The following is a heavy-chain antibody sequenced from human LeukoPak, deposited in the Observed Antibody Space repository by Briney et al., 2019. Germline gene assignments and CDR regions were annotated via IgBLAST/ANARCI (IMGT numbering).Heavy chain of an antibody. CDR2: INAGNGNT. D-gene: IGHD3-10*01. CDR3: ARAVSYYYGSGDFDY. V-gene: IGHV1-3*01. Sequence: GASVKVSCKASGYTFTSYAIHWVRQAPGQRLEWMGWINAGNGNTKYSQKFQGRVTITRDTSASTAYMELSSLRSEDTAVYYCARAVSYYYGSGDFDYWGQGTLVTVSS. J-gene: IGHJ4*02. CDR1: GYTFTSYA.